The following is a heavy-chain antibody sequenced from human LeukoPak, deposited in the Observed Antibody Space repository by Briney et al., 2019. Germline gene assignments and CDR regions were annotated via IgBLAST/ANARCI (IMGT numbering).Heavy chain of an antibody. J-gene: IGHJ6*02. V-gene: IGHV3-33*01. CDR3: ARAPPLWFGEFSYYYYGMDV. Sequence: GGSLRLSCAASGFTFSSYGMHWVRQAPGKGLEWVAVIWYDGSNKYYADSVKGRFTISRDNSKNTLYLQMNSLRAEDTAVYYCARAPPLWFGEFSYYYYGMDVWGQGTTVTVSS. CDR1: GFTFSSYG. CDR2: IWYDGSNK. D-gene: IGHD3-10*01.